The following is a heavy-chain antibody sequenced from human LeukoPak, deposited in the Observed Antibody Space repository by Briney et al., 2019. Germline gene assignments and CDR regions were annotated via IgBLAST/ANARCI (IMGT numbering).Heavy chain of an antibody. Sequence: PSQTLSLTCAVSGGSISSGGYSWSWIRQPPGKGLEWIGYIYHSGSTYYNPSLKSRVTISVDRSKNQFSLKLSSVTAADTAVYYCARVPDFWSGYFDYWGQGTLVTVSS. CDR1: GGSISSGGYS. CDR2: IYHSGST. D-gene: IGHD3-3*01. J-gene: IGHJ4*02. CDR3: ARVPDFWSGYFDY. V-gene: IGHV4-30-2*01.